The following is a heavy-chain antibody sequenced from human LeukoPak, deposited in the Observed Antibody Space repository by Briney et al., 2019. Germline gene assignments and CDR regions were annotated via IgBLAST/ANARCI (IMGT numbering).Heavy chain of an antibody. D-gene: IGHD2-2*01. J-gene: IGHJ6*03. Sequence: GGSLRLSCAASKFTFSSYAMSWVRQAPGKGLEWVSAISGSGGSTYYADSVKGRFTISRDNSENTLYLQMNSLRAEDTAIYYCAKGRDCSSTSCHYYYYYYYMDVWGKGTTVTVSS. CDR2: ISGSGGST. V-gene: IGHV3-23*01. CDR3: AKGRDCSSTSCHYYYYYYYMDV. CDR1: KFTFSSYA.